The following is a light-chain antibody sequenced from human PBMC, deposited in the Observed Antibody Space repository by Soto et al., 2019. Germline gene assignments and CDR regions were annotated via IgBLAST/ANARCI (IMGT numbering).Light chain of an antibody. Sequence: AIRMTQSPSSFSASTGDRVTITCRASQGISSYLAWYQQKPGKAPKLLIFYVANLQLGVPSRFSGSGSGTEFNLTISSLQPEDVATYYCQQYQKDTPGTFGQGTKVDIK. CDR3: QQYQKDTPGT. J-gene: IGKJ1*01. V-gene: IGKV1-8*01. CDR1: QGISSY. CDR2: YVA.